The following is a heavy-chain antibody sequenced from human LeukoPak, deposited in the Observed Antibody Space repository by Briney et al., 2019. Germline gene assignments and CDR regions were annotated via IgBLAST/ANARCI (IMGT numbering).Heavy chain of an antibody. D-gene: IGHD3-16*02. CDR3: ARGDRYYDYVWGSYRTDP. V-gene: IGHV1-18*01. CDR1: GYTFTSYG. Sequence: ASVKVSCKASGYTFTSYGISWVRQAPGQGLEWMGWISAYNGNTNYAQKLQGRVTMTTDTSTSTAYMELSSLRSEDTAVYYCARGDRYYDYVWGSYRTDPWGQGTLVTVSS. CDR2: ISAYNGNT. J-gene: IGHJ5*02.